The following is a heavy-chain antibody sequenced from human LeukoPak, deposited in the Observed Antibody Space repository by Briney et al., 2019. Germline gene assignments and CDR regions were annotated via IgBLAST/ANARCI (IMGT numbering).Heavy chain of an antibody. CDR2: IWYDGKNK. J-gene: IGHJ6*02. Sequence: GGSLRLSCAASGFTFSSYGIHWVRQAPGKGLEWVAVIWYDGKNKYHADSVRGRFTISRDNSKNTLFLHMNNLRVEDTAVYYCARAPTTIRNYYYYNMDVWGQGTTVTVSS. CDR3: ARAPTTIRNYYYYNMDV. CDR1: GFTFSSYG. V-gene: IGHV3-33*01. D-gene: IGHD4-4*01.